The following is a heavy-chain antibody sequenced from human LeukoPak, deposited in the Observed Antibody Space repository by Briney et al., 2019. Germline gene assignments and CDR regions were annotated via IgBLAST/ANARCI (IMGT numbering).Heavy chain of an antibody. J-gene: IGHJ4*02. CDR1: GFTFSNYW. CDR3: ARDLAAAGIDY. D-gene: IGHD6-13*01. CDR2: IKQDGSEK. V-gene: IGHV3-7*01. Sequence: GGSLRLSCVASGFTFSNYWMNWVRQAPGKGLEWVANIKQDGSEKYYVDSVKGRFTIPRDNAKNSLYLQMNSLRAEDTAVYYCARDLAAAGIDYWGQGTLVTVSS.